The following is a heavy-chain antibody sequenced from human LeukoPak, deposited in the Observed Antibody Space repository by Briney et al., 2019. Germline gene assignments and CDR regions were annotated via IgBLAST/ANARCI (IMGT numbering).Heavy chain of an antibody. CDR3: ARGVVTPLFDY. J-gene: IGHJ4*02. Sequence: SETLSLTCTVSGGSISSGGYYWSWIRQPPGKGLEWIGYIYHSGSTYYNPSLKSRVTISVDRSKNQFSLKLSSVTAADTAVYYCARGVVTPLFDYWGQGTLVTVSS. CDR1: GGSISSGGYY. V-gene: IGHV4-30-2*01. D-gene: IGHD4-23*01. CDR2: IYHSGST.